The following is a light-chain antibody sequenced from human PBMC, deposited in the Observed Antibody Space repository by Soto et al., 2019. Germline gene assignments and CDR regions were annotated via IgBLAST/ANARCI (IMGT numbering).Light chain of an antibody. CDR3: SSFTNSILV. J-gene: IGLJ3*02. CDR2: EVT. Sequence: QSGLTQPASVSGSPGQSITISCTGTTSDVGSHNFVSWYQQLPCKAPKLLIYEVTNRPSGTSNRFSGSKSGNTASLTISGLQAEDEADYYCSSFTNSILVFGGGTKLTVL. CDR1: TSDVGSHNF. V-gene: IGLV2-14*01.